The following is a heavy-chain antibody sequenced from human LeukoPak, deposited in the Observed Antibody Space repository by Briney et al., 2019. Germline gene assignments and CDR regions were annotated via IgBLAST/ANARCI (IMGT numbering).Heavy chain of an antibody. CDR3: ARGYSSGY. D-gene: IGHD6-19*01. CDR2: ISGSGGST. CDR1: EFTVSNNY. V-gene: IGHV3-21*01. Sequence: GGSLRLSCAASEFTVSNNYMSWVRQAPGKGLEWVSAISGSGGSTYYADSVKGRFTISRDNAKNSLYLQMNSLRAEDTAVYYCARGYSSGYWGQGTLVTVSS. J-gene: IGHJ4*02.